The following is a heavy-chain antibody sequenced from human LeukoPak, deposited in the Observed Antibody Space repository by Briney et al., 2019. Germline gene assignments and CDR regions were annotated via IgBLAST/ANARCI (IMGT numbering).Heavy chain of an antibody. D-gene: IGHD2-8*02. Sequence: PGGSLRLSCEASGFTFTNAWMNWVRQAPGKGLEWVSSIGSSSSYIYYADSVKGRFTISRDNAKNSLYLQMNSLRADDTAVYYCARDRPSRRPGLVVDFWGQGTLVTVSS. CDR3: ARDRPSRRPGLVVDF. V-gene: IGHV3-21*01. J-gene: IGHJ4*02. CDR1: GFTFTNAW. CDR2: IGSSSSYI.